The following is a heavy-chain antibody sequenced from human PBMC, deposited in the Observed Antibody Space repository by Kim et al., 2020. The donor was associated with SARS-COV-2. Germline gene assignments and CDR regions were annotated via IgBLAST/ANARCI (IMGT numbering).Heavy chain of an antibody. CDR2: IIPILGIA. J-gene: IGHJ4*02. D-gene: IGHD6-19*01. CDR1: GGTFSSYT. Sequence: SVKVSCKASGGTFSSYTISWVRQAPGRGLEWMGRIIPILGIANYAQKFQGRVTITADKSTSTAYMELSSLRSEDTAVYYCARNGGAVAGPFDYWGQGTLVTVSS. CDR3: ARNGGAVAGPFDY. V-gene: IGHV1-69*02.